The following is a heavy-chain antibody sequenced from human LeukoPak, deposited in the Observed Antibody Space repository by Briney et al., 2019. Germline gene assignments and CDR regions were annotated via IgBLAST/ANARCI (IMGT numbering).Heavy chain of an antibody. J-gene: IGHJ6*02. D-gene: IGHD2-2*02. V-gene: IGHV1-2*02. CDR2: ISPNSGGT. CDR1: GYTFTGYY. Sequence: ASVKVSCKASGYTFTGYYMHWVRQAPGQGLEWMGWISPNSGGTNYAQKFQGRVTMTRDTSISTAYMELSRLRSDDTAVYYCARLPRRTDIVVVPAAIPTGDVMDVWGQGTTVTVSS. CDR3: ARLPRRTDIVVVPAAIPTGDVMDV.